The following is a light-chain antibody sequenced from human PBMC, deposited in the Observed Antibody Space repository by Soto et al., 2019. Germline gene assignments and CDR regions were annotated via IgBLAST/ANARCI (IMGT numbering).Light chain of an antibody. V-gene: IGKV3-11*01. CDR1: QSVSSN. J-gene: IGKJ3*01. CDR2: DAS. Sequence: DIVLTQSPATLSLSPGERATLSCRASQSVSSNLAWYQQKPGQAPRLLIYDASNRATGIPARFSGSGSGTDFTLTITSLEPEDSAVYYCQQRSNWPPGSFGPGTKVDI. CDR3: QQRSNWPPGS.